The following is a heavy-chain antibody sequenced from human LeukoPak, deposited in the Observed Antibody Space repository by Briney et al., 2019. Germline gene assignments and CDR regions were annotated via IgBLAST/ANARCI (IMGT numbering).Heavy chain of an antibody. Sequence: GASLRLSCAASGFTFDTYRMSWVRHAPGKGLEWVSTVNADGGNTYYADSVKGRFTISRDNSKSTLILQMNSLRVEDTALYYCTKRVKYGGTWDHFADWGQGTLVTVSS. J-gene: IGHJ4*02. CDR1: GFTFDTYR. CDR3: TKRVKYGGTWDHFAD. CDR2: VNADGGNT. V-gene: IGHV3-23*01. D-gene: IGHD1-26*01.